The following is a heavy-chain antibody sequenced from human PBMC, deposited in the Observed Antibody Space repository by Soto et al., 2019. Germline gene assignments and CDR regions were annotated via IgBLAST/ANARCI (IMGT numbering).Heavy chain of an antibody. CDR1: GDSISNLDYF. Sequence: SDTLSLTCSVSGDSISNLDYFWAWIRQPPGQALEYIGYIYKSATTYYNPSFESRVAISVDTSKSQFSLNVTSATAADTAVYFCARGRYCLTGRCFPNWFDSWGQGALVTVSS. CDR3: ARGRYCLTGRCFPNWFDS. CDR2: IYKSATT. D-gene: IGHD2-15*01. V-gene: IGHV4-30-4*02. J-gene: IGHJ5*01.